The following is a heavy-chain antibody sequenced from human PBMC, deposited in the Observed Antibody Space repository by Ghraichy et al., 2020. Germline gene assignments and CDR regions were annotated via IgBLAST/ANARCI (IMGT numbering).Heavy chain of an antibody. Sequence: LSLTCAASGFTFSSYSMNWVRQAPGKGLEWVSSISSSSSYIYYADSVKGRFTISRDNAKNSLYLQMNSLRAEDTAVYYCATTGHHDAFDIWGQGTMVTVSS. CDR3: ATTGHHDAFDI. CDR1: GFTFSSYS. D-gene: IGHD3-9*01. CDR2: ISSSSSYI. V-gene: IGHV3-21*01. J-gene: IGHJ3*02.